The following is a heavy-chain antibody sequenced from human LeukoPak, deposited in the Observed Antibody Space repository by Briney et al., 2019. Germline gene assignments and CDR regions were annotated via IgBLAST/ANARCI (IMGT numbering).Heavy chain of an antibody. V-gene: IGHV4-4*07. CDR2: IYTSGST. D-gene: IGHD3-9*01. CDR3: ARDATILRLVYRGNWFDP. J-gene: IGHJ5*02. Sequence: SETLSLTCTVSGGSISSYYWSWIRQPAGKGLEWIGRIYTSGSTNYNPSLKSRVTMSVDTSKNQFSLKLSSVTAADTAVYYCARDATILRLVYRGNWFDPWGQGTLVTVSS. CDR1: GGSISSYY.